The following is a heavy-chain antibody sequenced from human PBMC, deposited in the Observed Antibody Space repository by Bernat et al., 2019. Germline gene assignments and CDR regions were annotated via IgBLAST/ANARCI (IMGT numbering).Heavy chain of an antibody. Sequence: QVQLVESGGGLVKPGGSLRLSCAASGFTFSDYHMSWIRQAPGKGLEWVSKISSRSTYTNYADSVKGRFTISRDNAKNSLYLPMNSLRVEDTAVYYCARVWVESSSWSRGGIYGFDYWGQGTLVTVSS. CDR3: ARVWVESSSWSRGGIYGFDY. V-gene: IGHV3-11*05. CDR2: ISSRSTYT. D-gene: IGHD6-13*01. J-gene: IGHJ4*02. CDR1: GFTFSDYH.